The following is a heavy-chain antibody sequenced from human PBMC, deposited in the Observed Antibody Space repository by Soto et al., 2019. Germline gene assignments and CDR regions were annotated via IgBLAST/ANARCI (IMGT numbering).Heavy chain of an antibody. Sequence: QVQLQESGPGLVKPSQTLSLTCTVSGGSISSGDYYWSWIRQPPGKGLEWIGYIYYSGSTYYNPSLKSRVTISVDTSKNRFPLKLSSVTAADTAVYYCATRNGNMGVATTRHWRYGMDVWGQGTTVTVSS. CDR3: ATRNGNMGVATTRHWRYGMDV. CDR1: GGSISSGDYY. D-gene: IGHD5-12*01. CDR2: IYYSGST. J-gene: IGHJ6*02. V-gene: IGHV4-30-4*01.